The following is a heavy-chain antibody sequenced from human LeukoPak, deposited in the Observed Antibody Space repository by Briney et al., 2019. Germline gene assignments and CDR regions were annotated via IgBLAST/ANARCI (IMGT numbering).Heavy chain of an antibody. J-gene: IGHJ4*02. CDR1: GDSVSSNSAA. V-gene: IGHV6-1*01. D-gene: IGHD1-14*01. CDR2: TYYRSKWYN. Sequence: SQTLSLTCAISGDSVSSNSAALNWIRQSPSRGLEWLGRTYYRSKWYNNYADSVKSRITINPDTSKNQFSLQLNSVTPEDTAVYYCASGGGAFDYWGQGTLVTVSS. CDR3: ASGGGAFDY.